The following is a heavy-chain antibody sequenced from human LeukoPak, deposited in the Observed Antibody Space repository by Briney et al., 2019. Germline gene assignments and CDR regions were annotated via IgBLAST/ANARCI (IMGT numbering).Heavy chain of an antibody. CDR1: GFTFSSYE. J-gene: IGHJ4*02. CDR2: ISHSGSTI. CDR3: ARRNYADY. V-gene: IGHV3-48*03. Sequence: PGGPLRLSCAASGFTFSSYEMNWVRQAPGKGLEWVSYISHSGSTIYYADSVKGRFTISRDNAKNSLFLQMNSLRAEDTAIYYCARRNYADYWGQGTLVTVSS.